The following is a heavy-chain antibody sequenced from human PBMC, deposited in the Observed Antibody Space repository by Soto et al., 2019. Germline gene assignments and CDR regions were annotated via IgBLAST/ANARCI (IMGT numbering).Heavy chain of an antibody. CDR3: ASEGPGNYEKPYFDY. V-gene: IGHV4-30-4*01. J-gene: IGHJ4*02. D-gene: IGHD1-7*01. CDR2: IYYSGST. CDR1: GGSISSGDYY. Sequence: QVHLQESGPGLVKPSQTLSLTCTVSGGSISSGDYYWSWIRQPPGQGLEWIGYIYYSGSTYYNPSLKSRVTISVDTSMNPFSLKLSSVTAADTAVYYCASEGPGNYEKPYFDYWGQGTLVTVSS.